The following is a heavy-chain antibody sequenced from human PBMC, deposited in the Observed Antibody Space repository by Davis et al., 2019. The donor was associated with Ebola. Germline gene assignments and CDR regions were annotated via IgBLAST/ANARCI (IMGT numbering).Heavy chain of an antibody. CDR1: GFTFSSYG. V-gene: IGHV3-33*01. Sequence: GGSLRLSCAASGFTFSSYGMHWVRQAPGKGLEWVAVIWYDGSNKYYADSVKGRFTISRDNSKNTLYLQMNSLRAEDTAVYYCARDRGEWELLRYFDLWGRGTLVTVSS. CDR3: ARDRGEWELLRYFDL. CDR2: IWYDGSNK. J-gene: IGHJ2*01. D-gene: IGHD1-26*01.